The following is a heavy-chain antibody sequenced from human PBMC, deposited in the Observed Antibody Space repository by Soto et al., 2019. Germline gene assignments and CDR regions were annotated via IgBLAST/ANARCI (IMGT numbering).Heavy chain of an antibody. D-gene: IGHD2-21*02. V-gene: IGHV4-31*03. CDR1: GDSIGGVGY. J-gene: IGHJ5*02. Sequence: SGTLSLTCTVSGDSIGGVGYWSWIRQFPGRGLEWIGCISSSGSTYYNPALNNRISLSLDTSQNQFSLKLLSVTAADTAIYYCARSGVTGIVIPSHWFDPWDQGTLVTVSS. CDR2: ISSSGST. CDR3: ARSGVTGIVIPSHWFDP.